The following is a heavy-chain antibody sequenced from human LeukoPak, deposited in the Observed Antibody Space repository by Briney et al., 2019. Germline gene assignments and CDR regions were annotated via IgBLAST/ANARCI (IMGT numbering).Heavy chain of an antibody. D-gene: IGHD2-15*01. CDR2: IIPIVGTT. Sequence: SVKVSCKASGGTFSSYAFSWVRQAPGQGLEWMGGIIPIVGTTNYAQMFQGRVTITADESTSTAYMELSSLRSEDTAVYYCARGSALLALSFDYWGQGTLVTVSS. V-gene: IGHV1-69*13. CDR1: GGTFSSYA. J-gene: IGHJ4*02. CDR3: ARGSALLALSFDY.